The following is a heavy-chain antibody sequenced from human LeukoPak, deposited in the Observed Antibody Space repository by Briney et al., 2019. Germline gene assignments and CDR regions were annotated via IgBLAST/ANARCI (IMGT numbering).Heavy chain of an antibody. Sequence: PGGSLRLPCAASGFTFSSYSMNWVRQAPGKGLEWVSSISSSSSYIYYADSVKGRFTISRDNAKNSLYLQMNSLRAEDTAVYYCARTGGGLGYCSGGSCYLDAFDIWGQGTMVTVSS. D-gene: IGHD2-15*01. J-gene: IGHJ3*02. CDR2: ISSSSSYI. CDR1: GFTFSSYS. CDR3: ARTGGGLGYCSGGSCYLDAFDI. V-gene: IGHV3-21*01.